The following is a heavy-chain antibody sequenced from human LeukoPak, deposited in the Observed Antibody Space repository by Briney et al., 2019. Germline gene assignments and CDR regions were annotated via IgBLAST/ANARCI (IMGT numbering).Heavy chain of an antibody. Sequence: ASVKVSCKASGYTFTSYGISWVRQAPGQGLEWMGWISAYNGNTNYAKKLQGRVTMTTDTSTSTAYMELRSLRSDDTAVYYCARDRRRYSYGSYYFDYWGQGTLVTVSS. CDR2: ISAYNGNT. CDR1: GYTFTSYG. V-gene: IGHV1-18*04. J-gene: IGHJ4*02. CDR3: ARDRRRYSYGSYYFDY. D-gene: IGHD5-18*01.